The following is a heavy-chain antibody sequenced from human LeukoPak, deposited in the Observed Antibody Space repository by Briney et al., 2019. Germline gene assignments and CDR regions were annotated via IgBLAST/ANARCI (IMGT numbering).Heavy chain of an antibody. V-gene: IGHV1-69*05. CDR3: ARDTYYYGSGSYAPFDP. CDR1: GGTFSSYA. J-gene: IGHJ5*02. CDR2: IIPIFGTA. D-gene: IGHD3-10*01. Sequence: ASVKVSCKASGGTFSSYAISWVRQAPGQGLEWMGGIIPIFGTANYAQKFQGRVTITTDESTSTAYMELSSLRSEDTAVYYCARDTYYYGSGSYAPFDPWGQGTLVTVSS.